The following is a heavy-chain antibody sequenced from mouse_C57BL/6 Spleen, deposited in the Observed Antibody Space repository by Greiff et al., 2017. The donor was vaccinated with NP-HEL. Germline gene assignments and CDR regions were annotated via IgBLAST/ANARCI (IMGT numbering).Heavy chain of an antibody. D-gene: IGHD2-4*01. CDR3: ARVIPYNDTRDY. Sequence: VQLKQSGAELVKPGASVKLSCTASGFNIKDYYMHWVKLRTEQGLEWIGCIDPEVGETNSAPKFQGTATITADTSSNTASLQLSSLTSEDTAVYYCARVIPYNDTRDYRGKGTNLTVSS. V-gene: IGHV14-2*01. CDR2: IDPEVGET. CDR1: GFNIKDYY. J-gene: IGHJ2*01.